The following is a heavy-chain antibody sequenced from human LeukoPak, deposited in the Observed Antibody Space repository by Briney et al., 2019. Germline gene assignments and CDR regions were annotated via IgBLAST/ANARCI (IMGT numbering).Heavy chain of an antibody. D-gene: IGHD5-18*01. CDR3: AREGIQLWLLDY. CDR2: IIPIFGTA. V-gene: IGHV1-69*13. J-gene: IGHJ4*02. Sequence: SVKVSCKASGGTFSSYAISWVRQAPGQGLEWMGGIIPIFGTANYAQKSQGRVTITADESTSTAYMELSSLRPEDTAVYYCAREGIQLWLLDYWGQGTLVTVSS. CDR1: GGTFSSYA.